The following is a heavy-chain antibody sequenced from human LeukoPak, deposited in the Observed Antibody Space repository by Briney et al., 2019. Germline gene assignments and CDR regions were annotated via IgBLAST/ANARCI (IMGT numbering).Heavy chain of an antibody. CDR3: ARDQLGADYYYYYMDV. CDR2: INPNSGGT. CDR1: GYTFTGYY. D-gene: IGHD1-1*01. V-gene: IGHV1-2*02. Sequence: ASVKVSCKASGYTFTGYYMHWVRQAPGQGLEWMGWINPNSGGTNYAQKLQGRVTMTTDTSTSTAYMELRSLRSDDTAVYYCARDQLGADYYYYYMDVWGKGTTVTVSS. J-gene: IGHJ6*03.